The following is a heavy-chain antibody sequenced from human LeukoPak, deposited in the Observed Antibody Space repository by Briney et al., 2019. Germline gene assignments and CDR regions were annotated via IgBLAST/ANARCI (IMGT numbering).Heavy chain of an antibody. V-gene: IGHV4-59*01. CDR2: IYYSGST. D-gene: IGHD4-17*01. CDR3: AREVGYGDYASY. CDR1: GGSISSYY. Sequence: SETLSLTCTVSGGSISSYYWSWIRQPPGKGLEWIGYIYYSGSTNYNPSLKSRVTISVDTSKNQFSLKLSSVTAADTAVYYCAREVGYGDYASYWGQGTLVTVSS. J-gene: IGHJ4*02.